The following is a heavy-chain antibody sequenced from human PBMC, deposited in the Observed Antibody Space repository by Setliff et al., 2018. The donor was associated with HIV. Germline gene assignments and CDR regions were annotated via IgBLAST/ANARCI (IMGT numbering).Heavy chain of an antibody. CDR1: GFMFGDYL. Sequence: GGSLRLSCTASGFMFGDYLMSWVRQAPGKGLEWVSFISGNSGAVTYADSVKGRFTISRDNARNSLYLQLNSLRAEDTAIYYCARDPYGYCTTTTCYVPGYWGQGTLVTVSS. V-gene: IGHV3-48*01. D-gene: IGHD2-2*03. CDR3: ARDPYGYCTTTTCYVPGY. CDR2: ISGNSGAV. J-gene: IGHJ4*02.